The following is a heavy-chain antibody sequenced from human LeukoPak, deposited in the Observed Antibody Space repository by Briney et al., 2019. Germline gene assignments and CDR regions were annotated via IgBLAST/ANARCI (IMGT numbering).Heavy chain of an antibody. CDR2: ISYDGSNK. CDR1: GFTSSSYA. Sequence: PGGSLRLSCAASGFTSSSYAMHWVRQAPGKGLEWVAVISYDGSNKYYADSVKGRFTISRDNSKNTLYLQMNSLRAEDTAVYYCARIADYGGRNDAFDIWGQGTMVTVSS. J-gene: IGHJ3*02. V-gene: IGHV3-30-3*01. CDR3: ARIADYGGRNDAFDI. D-gene: IGHD4-23*01.